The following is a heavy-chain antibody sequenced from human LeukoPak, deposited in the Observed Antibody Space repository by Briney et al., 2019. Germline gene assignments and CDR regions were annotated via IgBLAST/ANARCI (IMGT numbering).Heavy chain of an antibody. J-gene: IGHJ4*02. CDR2: ISGSGGST. CDR1: GFTFSSYA. D-gene: IGHD2-2*01. CDR3: TAATNIGYCSSTSCYQSY. V-gene: IGHV3-23*01. Sequence: PGGSLRLSCAASGFTFSSYAMSWVRQAPGKGPGWVSAISGSGGSTYYADSVKGRFTISRDNSKNTLYLQMNSLRAEDTAVYYSTAATNIGYCSSTSCYQSYWGQGTLVTVSS.